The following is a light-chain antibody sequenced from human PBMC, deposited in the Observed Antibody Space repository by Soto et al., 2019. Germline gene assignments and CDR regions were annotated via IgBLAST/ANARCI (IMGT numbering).Light chain of an antibody. CDR1: QSISSY. Sequence: GDRVTITCRASQSISSYLNWYQQKPGKAPKLLIYDASSLQSGVPSRFSGSGSGTDFTLTISSLQPEDFATYYCQQSYSISWTFGQGTKVEIK. J-gene: IGKJ1*01. CDR3: QQSYSISWT. CDR2: DAS. V-gene: IGKV1-39*01.